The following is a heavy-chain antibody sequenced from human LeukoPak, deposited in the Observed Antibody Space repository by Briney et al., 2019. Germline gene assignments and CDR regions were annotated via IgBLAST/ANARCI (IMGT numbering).Heavy chain of an antibody. CDR1: GYTLTELS. V-gene: IGHV1-24*01. Sequence: ASVKVSCKVSGYTLTELSMHWVRQAPGKGLEWMGGFDPEDGETIYAQKFQGRVTITADESTSTAYMELSSLRSEDTAVYYCARQNYDYVWGSYRYALNYWGQGTLVTVSS. D-gene: IGHD3-16*02. CDR2: FDPEDGET. J-gene: IGHJ4*02. CDR3: ARQNYDYVWGSYRYALNY.